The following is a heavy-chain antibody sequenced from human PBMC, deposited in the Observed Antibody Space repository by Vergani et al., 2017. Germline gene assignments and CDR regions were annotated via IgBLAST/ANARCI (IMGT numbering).Heavy chain of an antibody. CDR2: ISYDGSNK. V-gene: IGHV3-30*18. CDR3: AKSGGPHVFWSGYYYYYMDV. Sequence: QVQLVESGGGVVQPGRSLRLSCAASGFTFSSYGMHWVRQAPGKGMEWVAVISYDGSNKYYADSVKGRFTISRDNSKNTLYLQMNSLRAEDTAVYYCAKSGGPHVFWSGYYYYYMDVWGKXP. D-gene: IGHD3-3*01. CDR1: GFTFSSYG. J-gene: IGHJ6*03.